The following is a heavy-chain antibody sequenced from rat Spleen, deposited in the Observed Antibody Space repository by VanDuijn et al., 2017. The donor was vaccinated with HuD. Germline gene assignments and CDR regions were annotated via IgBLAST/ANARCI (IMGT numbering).Heavy chain of an antibody. CDR1: GFTFSDYY. V-gene: IGHV5-25*01. J-gene: IGHJ4*01. Sequence: EVQLVESGGGLVQPGRSLKLSCAASGFTFSDYYMVWVRQAPTKGLEWVASISPSGGITDYRDSVEGRFTISRDNAKRTLYLQMDSLRSEDTATYYCATMALYSSYVMDAWGQGASVTVSS. CDR3: ATMALYSSYVMDA. CDR2: ISPSGGIT. D-gene: IGHD1-2*01.